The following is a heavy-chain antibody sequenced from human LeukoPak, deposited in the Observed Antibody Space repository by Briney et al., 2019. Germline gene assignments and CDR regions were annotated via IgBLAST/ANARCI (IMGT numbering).Heavy chain of an antibody. D-gene: IGHD2-8*01. Sequence: GGSLRLSCAASGFTFSSYSMNWVRQAPGKGLEWVSSISSSSSYIYYADSVKGRFTISRDNAKNSLYLQMNSLRAEDTAVYYCARGKYCTNGVCDHYYYYYMDVWGKGTTVTVSS. CDR1: GFTFSSYS. CDR3: ARGKYCTNGVCDHYYYYYMDV. J-gene: IGHJ6*03. CDR2: ISSSSSYI. V-gene: IGHV3-21*01.